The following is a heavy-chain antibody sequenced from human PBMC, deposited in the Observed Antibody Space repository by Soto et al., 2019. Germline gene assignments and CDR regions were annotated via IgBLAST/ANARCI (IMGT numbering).Heavy chain of an antibody. CDR2: IYYSGST. J-gene: IGHJ3*02. Sequence: PSETLSLTCTVSGGSISSGDYYWSWIRQPPGKGLEWIGYIYYSGSTYYNPSLKSRVTISVDRSKNQFSLKLSSVTAADTAVYYCARCSSAWNCKGDAFDIWGQGTMVTVSS. CDR3: ARCSSAWNCKGDAFDI. D-gene: IGHD1-7*01. V-gene: IGHV4-30-4*01. CDR1: GGSISSGDYY.